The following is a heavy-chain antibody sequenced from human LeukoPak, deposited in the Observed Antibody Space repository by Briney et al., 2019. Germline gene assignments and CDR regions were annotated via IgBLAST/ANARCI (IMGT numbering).Heavy chain of an antibody. CDR2: IRSKAYGGTT. D-gene: IGHD6-13*01. CDR3: TRTYRSSWYDGFDI. Sequence: GRSLRLSCTASGFTFGDYAMSWVRQAPGKGLEWVGFIRSKAYGGTTEYAASVKGSFTISRDDSKSTAYLQMNSLKTEDTGVYYCTRTYRSSWYDGFDIWGQRTMVTVSS. J-gene: IGHJ3*02. CDR1: GFTFGDYA. V-gene: IGHV3-49*04.